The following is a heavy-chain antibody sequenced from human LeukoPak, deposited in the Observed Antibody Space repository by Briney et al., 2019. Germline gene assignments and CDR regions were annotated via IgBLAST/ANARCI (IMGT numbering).Heavy chain of an antibody. CDR2: ISGSGGST. Sequence: GGSLRLSCAASGFTFSSYAMSWVRQAPGKGLEWVSAISGSGGSTYYADSVKGRFTISRDNSKNTLYLQMNSLRAEDTAVYYCAKGRDSLCYYDSSGFDPYFDYWGQGTLVTVSS. CDR1: GFTFSSYA. D-gene: IGHD3-22*01. J-gene: IGHJ4*02. V-gene: IGHV3-23*01. CDR3: AKGRDSLCYYDSSGFDPYFDY.